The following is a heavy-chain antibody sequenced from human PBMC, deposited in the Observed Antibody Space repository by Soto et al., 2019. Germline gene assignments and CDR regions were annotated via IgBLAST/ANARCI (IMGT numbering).Heavy chain of an antibody. CDR2: IIPIFGTA. J-gene: IGHJ6*02. CDR1: GGTFSSYA. D-gene: IGHD6-19*01. CDR3: AGGIAVAGQRSWVPPKNYGMDV. V-gene: IGHV1-69*01. Sequence: QVQLVQSGAEVKKPGSSVKVSCKASGGTFSSYAISWVRQAPGQGLEGMGGIIPIFGTANYAQKFQGRVTITADESTSTAYMELSSLRSEDTAVYYCAGGIAVAGQRSWVPPKNYGMDVWGQGTTVTVSS.